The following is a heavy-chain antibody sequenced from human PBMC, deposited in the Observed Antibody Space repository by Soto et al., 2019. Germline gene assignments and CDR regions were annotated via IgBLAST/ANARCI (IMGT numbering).Heavy chain of an antibody. D-gene: IGHD1-1*01. CDR3: AKWNGYGDY. J-gene: IGHJ4*02. Sequence: EVQLLESGGGLVQPGGSLRHSCAVSGFSFSTYGVTWVRQAPGKGLEWVSGVSGGSGVTHYADSVKGRFTITGDNSKNTVYLHMNSLRVEDTAVYYCAKWNGYGDYWGQGTLVTVSS. CDR1: GFSFSTYG. V-gene: IGHV3-23*01. CDR2: VSGGSGVT.